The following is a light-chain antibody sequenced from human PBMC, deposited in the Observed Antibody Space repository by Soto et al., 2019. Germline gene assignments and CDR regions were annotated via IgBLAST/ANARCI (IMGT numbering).Light chain of an antibody. CDR1: QSISSW. J-gene: IGKJ1*01. Sequence: GDRVTITCRASQSISSWLAWYQQKPGKAPKLLIYDASSLESGVPSRFSGSGSGTEFTLTISSLQPDDFATYYCQPYNSYSWTFGKGTKVEIK. CDR3: QPYNSYSWT. V-gene: IGKV1-5*01. CDR2: DAS.